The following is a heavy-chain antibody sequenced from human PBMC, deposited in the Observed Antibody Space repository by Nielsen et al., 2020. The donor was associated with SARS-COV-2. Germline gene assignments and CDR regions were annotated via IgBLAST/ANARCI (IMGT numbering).Heavy chain of an antibody. V-gene: IGHV3-23*01. CDR2: INEDGSRE. J-gene: IGHJ4*02. Sequence: VRQAPGKGLEWVSAINEDGSREHYADSVKGRFTISRDNSKNTLYLQMNSLRAEDTAVYYCAKLKNWGQGTLVTVSS. CDR3: AKLKN.